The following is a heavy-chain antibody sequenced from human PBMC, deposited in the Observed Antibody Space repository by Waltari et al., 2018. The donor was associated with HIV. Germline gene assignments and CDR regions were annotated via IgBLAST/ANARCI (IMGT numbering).Heavy chain of an antibody. CDR1: GGSISSGAYH. CDR2: IYYSGST. D-gene: IGHD6-13*01. J-gene: IGHJ5*02. V-gene: IGHV4-31*03. CDR3: ARLKTRLAAAGFNWFDP. Sequence: QVQLQESGPGLVKPSQTLSLTCTVSGGSISSGAYHWSWIRQHPGKGLEWIGHIYYSGSTYYNPSLKSRVTISLDTSKNQFSLKLSSVTAADTAVYYCARLKTRLAAAGFNWFDPWGQGTLVTVSS.